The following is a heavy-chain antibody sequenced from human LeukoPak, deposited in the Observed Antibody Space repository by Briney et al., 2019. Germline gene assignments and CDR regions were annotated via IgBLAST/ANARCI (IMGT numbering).Heavy chain of an antibody. Sequence: GASVKVSCKASGFTFTSSAVQWVRQARGQRLEWIGWIVVGSGNTNYAQKFQERVTITRDMSTSTAYMELSSLRSEDTAVYYCAADDRLRYFDWLPTYYFDYWGQGTLVTVSS. CDR1: GFTFTSSA. J-gene: IGHJ4*02. CDR2: IVVGSGNT. D-gene: IGHD3-9*01. CDR3: AADDRLRYFDWLPTYYFDY. V-gene: IGHV1-58*01.